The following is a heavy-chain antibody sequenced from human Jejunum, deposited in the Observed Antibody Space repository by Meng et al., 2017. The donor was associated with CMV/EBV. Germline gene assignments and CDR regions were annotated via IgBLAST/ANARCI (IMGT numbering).Heavy chain of an antibody. CDR2: IYSGGST. J-gene: IGHJ4*02. CDR3: ARASGGSYLFDY. Sequence: LSRAASGFTVSTNYMSWVRQAPGKGLEWVSVIYSGGSTYYADSVKGRFTISRDNSKNTVYLQMNSLRAEDTAVYYCARASGGSYLFDYWGQGTLVTVSS. D-gene: IGHD1-26*01. CDR1: GFTVSTNY. V-gene: IGHV3-53*01.